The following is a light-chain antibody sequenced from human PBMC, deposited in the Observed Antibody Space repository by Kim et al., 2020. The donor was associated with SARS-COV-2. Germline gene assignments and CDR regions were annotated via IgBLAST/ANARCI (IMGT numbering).Light chain of an antibody. CDR1: KLGDKY. J-gene: IGLJ1*01. CDR3: QAWDSSIYV. CDR2: QDS. Sequence: VSPGQTASITCSGDKLGDKYACWYQQKPGQSPVLVIYQDSKRPSGIPERFSGSNSGNTATLTISGTQAMDEADYYCQAWDSSIYVFGTGTKVTVL. V-gene: IGLV3-1*01.